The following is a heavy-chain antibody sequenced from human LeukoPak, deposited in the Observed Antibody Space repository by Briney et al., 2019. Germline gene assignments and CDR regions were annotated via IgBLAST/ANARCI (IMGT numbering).Heavy chain of an antibody. CDR2: ISSSSSTI. CDR3: ASTISSSSFDY. CDR1: GFTFSSYS. D-gene: IGHD6-6*01. Sequence: GGSLRLSCAASGFTFSSYSMNWVRQAPGKGLEWVSYISSSSSTIYYADSVKGRFTISRDNAKNSLYLQMNSLRAEDTAVYYCASTISSSSFDYWGQGTLVTVSS. V-gene: IGHV3-48*01. J-gene: IGHJ4*02.